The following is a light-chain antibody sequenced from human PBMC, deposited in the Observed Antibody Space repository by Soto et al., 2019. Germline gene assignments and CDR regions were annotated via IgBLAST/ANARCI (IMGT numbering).Light chain of an antibody. CDR1: SGDVGAYNY. V-gene: IGLV2-8*01. CDR2: EVS. J-gene: IGLJ3*02. Sequence: QSALTQPPSASGSPGQSVTISCTGTSGDVGAYNYVSWYQQYPGIAPKLMIYEVSKRPSGVPDRFSGSKSGKTASLTVSGLQPEDEADYYCTSYAGSNIWVFGGGTKLTVL. CDR3: TSYAGSNIWV.